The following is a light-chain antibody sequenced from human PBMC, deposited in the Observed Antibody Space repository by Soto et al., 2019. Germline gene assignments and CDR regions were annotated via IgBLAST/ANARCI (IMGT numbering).Light chain of an antibody. J-gene: IGKJ4*01. CDR3: QQVKSYPRT. Sequence: DIHLTQSPSSLSASVGDRVTITCRASQAITNNLAWYHQKPRNPPRLLIYEESTLHSGVPSRFSGRKVGTQFILTIDSLQPEDFATYYCQQVKSYPRTFGGGTKVDIK. CDR2: EES. CDR1: QAITNN. V-gene: IGKV1-9*01.